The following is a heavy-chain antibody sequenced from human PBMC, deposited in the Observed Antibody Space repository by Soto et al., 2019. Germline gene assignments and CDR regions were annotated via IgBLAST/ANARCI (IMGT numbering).Heavy chain of an antibody. J-gene: IGHJ4*02. Sequence: SETLSLTCAVSGGSISSGGYSWSWIRQPPGKGLEWIGYIYHSGSTYYNPSLKSRVTISVDRSKIQFSLKLSSVTAADTAVYYCARDRVSEGTDYWGQGTLVTVSS. D-gene: IGHD3-3*01. CDR1: GGSISSGGYS. CDR3: ARDRVSEGTDY. CDR2: IYHSGST. V-gene: IGHV4-30-2*01.